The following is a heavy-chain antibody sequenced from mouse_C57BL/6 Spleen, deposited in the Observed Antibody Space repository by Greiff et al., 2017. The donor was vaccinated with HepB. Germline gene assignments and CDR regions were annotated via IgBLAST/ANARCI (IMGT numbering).Heavy chain of an antibody. V-gene: IGHV1-72*01. CDR1: GYTFTSYW. CDR3: ARSKTHYYGSSYAPFAY. J-gene: IGHJ3*01. CDR2: IDPNSGGN. Sequence: QVQLQQPGAELVKPGASVKLSCKASGYTFTSYWMHWVKQRPGRGLEWIGRIDPNSGGNKYNEKFKSKATLTVDKPSSTAYMQLSSLTSEDSAVYYCARSKTHYYGSSYAPFAYWGQGTLVTVSA. D-gene: IGHD1-1*01.